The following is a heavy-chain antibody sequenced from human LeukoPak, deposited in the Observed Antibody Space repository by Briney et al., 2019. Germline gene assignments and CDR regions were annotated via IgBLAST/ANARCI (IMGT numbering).Heavy chain of an antibody. CDR1: GFTFSSYA. V-gene: IGHV3-66*01. Sequence: GGSLRLSCAASGFTFSSYAMSWVRQAPGKGLEWVSVIYSGGSTYYADSVKGRFTISRDNSKNTLYLQMNSLRAEDTAVYYCARESYGDPLLYVDYWGQGTLVTVSS. D-gene: IGHD4-17*01. J-gene: IGHJ4*02. CDR3: ARESYGDPLLYVDY. CDR2: IYSGGST.